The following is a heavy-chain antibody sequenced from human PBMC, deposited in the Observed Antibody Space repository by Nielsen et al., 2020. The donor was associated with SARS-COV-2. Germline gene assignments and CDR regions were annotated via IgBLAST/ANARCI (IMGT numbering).Heavy chain of an antibody. CDR3: ATDKQLSPYDY. CDR1: GFTFSTYG. Sequence: GGSLRLSCAASGFTFSTYGMHWVRQAPGKGLEWVAVISDDGSNKYYGDSVKGRFTISRDNSKNTLYLQMNSLRAEDTAVYYCATDKQLSPYDYWGQGTLVTVSS. D-gene: IGHD5-18*01. CDR2: ISDDGSNK. J-gene: IGHJ4*02. V-gene: IGHV3-30*03.